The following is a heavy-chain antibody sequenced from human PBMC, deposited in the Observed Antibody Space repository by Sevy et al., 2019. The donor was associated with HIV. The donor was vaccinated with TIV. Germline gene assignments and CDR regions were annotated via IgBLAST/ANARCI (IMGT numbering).Heavy chain of an antibody. V-gene: IGHV4-30-4*01. D-gene: IGHD3-10*01. Sequence: SETLSLTCTVSGGSISSGDYYWSWIRQPPGKGPEWIGYIYYSGSTYYNPSLKSRVTISVDTSKNQFSLKLSSVTAADTAVYYCARDRSRSGGKGFDPWGQGTLVTVSS. CDR2: IYYSGST. CDR3: ARDRSRSGGKGFDP. J-gene: IGHJ5*02. CDR1: GGSISSGDYY.